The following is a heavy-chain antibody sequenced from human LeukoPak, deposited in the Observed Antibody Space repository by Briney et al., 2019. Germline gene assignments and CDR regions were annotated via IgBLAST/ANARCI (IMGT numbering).Heavy chain of an antibody. D-gene: IGHD5-12*01. V-gene: IGHV4-4*07. Sequence: SETLSLTCTVSGGSISSYYWSWIRQPAGKGLEWIGRIYTSGSTNYNPSLKSRVTMSVDTSKNQFSLKLSSVTAADTAVYYCARRSIVATVFDAFDIWGQETMVTVSS. CDR2: IYTSGST. CDR1: GGSISSYY. CDR3: ARRSIVATVFDAFDI. J-gene: IGHJ3*02.